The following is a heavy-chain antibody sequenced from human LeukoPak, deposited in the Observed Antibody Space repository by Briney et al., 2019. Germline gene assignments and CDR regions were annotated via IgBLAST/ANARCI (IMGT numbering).Heavy chain of an antibody. V-gene: IGHV6-1*01. CDR2: TYYRSKWYN. CDR3: ARRYCSGGSCPFDY. CDR1: GDSVSSTSAT. J-gene: IGHJ4*02. D-gene: IGHD2-15*01. Sequence: SQTLSLTCAISGDSVSSTSATWNWIRQSPSRGLVWLGRTYYRSKWYNDYAVSVKGRITINPDTSKNQFSLQLNSVTPEDTAVYYCARRYCSGGSCPFDYWGQGTLVTVSS.